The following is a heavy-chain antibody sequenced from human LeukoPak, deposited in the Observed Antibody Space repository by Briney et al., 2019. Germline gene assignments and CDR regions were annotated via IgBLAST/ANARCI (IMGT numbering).Heavy chain of an antibody. D-gene: IGHD6-13*01. J-gene: IGHJ4*02. CDR3: ARHAKAYGSSCDY. CDR2: IDPSDSYT. V-gene: IGHV5-10-1*01. Sequence: LGESLRISCKGSGYSFTTYWISWVRQMPGKGLEWMGRIDPSDSYTNYSPSFQGHVTISADKSFSTAYLLWTSLKASDTAMYYCARHAKAYGSSCDYWGQGTLVTVSS. CDR1: GYSFTTYW.